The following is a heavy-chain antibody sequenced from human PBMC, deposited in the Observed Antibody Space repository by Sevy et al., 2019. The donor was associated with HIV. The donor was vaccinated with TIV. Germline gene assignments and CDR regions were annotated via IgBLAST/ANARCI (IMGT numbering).Heavy chain of an antibody. V-gene: IGHV3-30*04. D-gene: IGHD3-16*01. J-gene: IGHJ4*02. CDR2: ISHDEIIK. CDR1: GFTLSNYA. Sequence: GGSLRLSCAASGFTLSNYAVHWVRQAPDKGLEWVALISHDEIIKDYADSVKGRFTISRDNSKNTIYLQMNSLRADDTAVYYCARDLPHLLPWELSRGSDYWGQGTLVTVSS. CDR3: ARDLPHLLPWELSRGSDY.